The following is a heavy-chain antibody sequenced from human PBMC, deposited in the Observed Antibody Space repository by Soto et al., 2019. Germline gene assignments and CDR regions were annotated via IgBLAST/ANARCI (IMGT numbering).Heavy chain of an antibody. Sequence: QVHLVQSGAEVKKPGSSVKVSCNPSGGIFNRYGISWVRQGPGQGLQWMGGINPLLGSTNYAEKFRARLAISADDSRTTVYMELNNLRPEDTATYVCAKIRGGVYSSWGQGTLVTVSS. CDR2: INPLLGST. J-gene: IGHJ5*02. V-gene: IGHV1-69*11. D-gene: IGHD5-18*01. CDR3: AKIRGGVYSS. CDR1: GGIFNRYG.